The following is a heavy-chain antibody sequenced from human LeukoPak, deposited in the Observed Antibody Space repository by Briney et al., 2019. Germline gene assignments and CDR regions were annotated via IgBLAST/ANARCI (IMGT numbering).Heavy chain of an antibody. V-gene: IGHV4-4*07. CDR3: ARVGMVGGFNWFDP. CDR2: IHTSGST. J-gene: IGHJ5*02. CDR1: GVSISNYY. Sequence: SETLSLTCTVSGVSISNYYWSWIRQPAGKGLEWIGRIHTSGSTNYNPSLESRVTVSVDTSKNQFSLKLSSVTAADTAVYYCARVGMVGGFNWFDPWGQGTLVTVSS. D-gene: IGHD3-10*01.